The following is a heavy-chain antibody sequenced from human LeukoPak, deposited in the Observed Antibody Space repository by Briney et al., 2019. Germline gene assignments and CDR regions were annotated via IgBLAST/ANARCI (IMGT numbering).Heavy chain of an antibody. V-gene: IGHV4-4*07. Sequence: PSETLSLTCTVSGGSISSYYWSWIRQPAGKGLEWIGRIYTSGSTNYNPSLKSRVTMSVDTSKNQFSLKLSSVTAADTAAYYCARIYYGSGSYYNGWFDPWGQGTLVTVSS. D-gene: IGHD3-10*01. CDR1: GGSISSYY. CDR2: IYTSGST. J-gene: IGHJ5*02. CDR3: ARIYYGSGSYYNGWFDP.